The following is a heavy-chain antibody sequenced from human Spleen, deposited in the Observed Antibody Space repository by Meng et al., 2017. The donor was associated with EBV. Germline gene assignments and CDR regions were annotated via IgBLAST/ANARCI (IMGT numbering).Heavy chain of an antibody. CDR3: ARAVGPDCSSTSCPFDY. CDR2: ISYSGST. D-gene: IGHD2-2*01. CDR1: GGSVRSDTHY. J-gene: IGHJ4*02. Sequence: GCGPGLVKPSGTPSLTCPVSGGSVRSDTHYWNWIRQPPGKALEWIGYISYSGSTNYNPSLKSRVTISVDTSKNQFSLKLSSVTAADTAVFYCARAVGPDCSSTSCPFDYWGQGTLVTVSS. V-gene: IGHV4-61*01.